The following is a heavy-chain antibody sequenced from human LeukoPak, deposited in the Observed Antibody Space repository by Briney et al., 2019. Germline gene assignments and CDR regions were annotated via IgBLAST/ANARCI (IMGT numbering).Heavy chain of an antibody. CDR2: ITNSGRST. Sequence: GGSLRLSCEASGFSLSTYFLSWIRQAPGKGLEWVSYITNSGRSTKYADAVKGRFIISRDNAKQSVYLEMTDLRAEDTAVYYCAREASGYYHVFDSWGQGTLVTVSS. CDR1: GFSLSTYF. J-gene: IGHJ4*02. V-gene: IGHV3-11*04. CDR3: AREASGYYHVFDS. D-gene: IGHD3-3*01.